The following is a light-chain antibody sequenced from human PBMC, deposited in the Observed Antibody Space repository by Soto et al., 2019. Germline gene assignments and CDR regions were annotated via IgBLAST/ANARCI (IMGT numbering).Light chain of an antibody. CDR2: SNT. J-gene: IGLJ2*01. V-gene: IGLV1-44*01. CDR3: AAWDDSLNGVV. Sequence: QSVLTQPPSASGTPGQRVTISCSGSSSNIGSNTVNWYQQLPGTAPKLLIYSNTLRPSGVPDRFSGSKSGTSASLAISGLQSGDEADYYCAAWDDSLNGVVFGGGTKLTVL. CDR1: SSNIGSNT.